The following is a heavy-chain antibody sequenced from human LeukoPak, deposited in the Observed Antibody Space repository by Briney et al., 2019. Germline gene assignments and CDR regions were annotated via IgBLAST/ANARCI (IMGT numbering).Heavy chain of an antibody. CDR2: ISGGGDST. J-gene: IGHJ4*02. CDR1: GFTFSSYA. CDR3: AKLSEPD. V-gene: IGHV3-23*01. Sequence: GGSLRLSCAASGFTFSSYAMSWVRQAPGKGLEWVSGISGGGDSTYYADSVKGRFTISRDNSNNTLYLQMNSLRAEDTAIYYCAKLSEPDWGQGTLVTVSS.